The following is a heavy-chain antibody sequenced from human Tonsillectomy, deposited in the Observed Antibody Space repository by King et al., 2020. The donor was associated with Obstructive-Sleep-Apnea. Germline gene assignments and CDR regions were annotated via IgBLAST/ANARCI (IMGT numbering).Heavy chain of an antibody. CDR1: GYTFTNYA. CDR3: ARDLYYASSGFNDAFDI. D-gene: IGHD3-22*01. J-gene: IGHJ3*02. CDR2: INTDNGNT. Sequence: QLVQSGAEVKKPGASVKVSCKASGYTFTNYAIYWVRQAPGQRLEWMGWINTDNGNTKSSQKFQGRVTFTRDTSARTAYMELSSLRSEDTAVFYCARDLYYASSGFNDAFDIWGQGTMVTVSS. V-gene: IGHV1-3*04.